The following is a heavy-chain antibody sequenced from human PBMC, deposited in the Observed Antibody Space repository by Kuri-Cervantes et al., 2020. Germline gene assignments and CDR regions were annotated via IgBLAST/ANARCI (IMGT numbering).Heavy chain of an antibody. V-gene: IGHV1-18*01. CDR2: ISAYNGNT. CDR1: GHTFTSYG. CDR3: ARGRGVAGTTWYNWFDP. D-gene: IGHD1-1*01. J-gene: IGHJ5*02. Sequence: ASVKVSCKASGHTFTSYGISWVRQAPGQGLEWMGWISAYNGNTNYAQKLQGRVTMTTDTSTSTAYMELRSLRSDDTAVYYCARGRGVAGTTWYNWFDPWGQGTLVTVSS.